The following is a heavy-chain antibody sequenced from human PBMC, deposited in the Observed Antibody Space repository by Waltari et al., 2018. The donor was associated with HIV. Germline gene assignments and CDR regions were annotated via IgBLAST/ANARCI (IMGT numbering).Heavy chain of an antibody. D-gene: IGHD1-26*01. CDR3: ARGGVGATDAFDI. J-gene: IGHJ3*02. CDR1: GGTFSSYA. CDR2: IIPILGIA. Sequence: QVQLVQSGAEVKKPGSSVKVSCKASGGTFSSYAISWVRQAPGQGLEWMGRIIPILGIANYAQKFQGRVTITADKSTSTAYMELSSLRSEDTAVYYCARGGVGATDAFDIWGQGTMVTVSS. V-gene: IGHV1-69*04.